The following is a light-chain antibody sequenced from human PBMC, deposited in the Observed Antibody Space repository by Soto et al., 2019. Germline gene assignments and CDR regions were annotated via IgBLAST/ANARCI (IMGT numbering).Light chain of an antibody. CDR3: HQSFITPPLT. J-gene: IGKJ4*01. CDR1: QSISTY. Sequence: DIQMTQSPSSLSASIGDRITITCRASQSISTYLNWYQQKPGKAPNLLIYGASTLQSGVPSRFSGRGSATDFTLTISSLQPEDFATYFCHQSFITPPLTFGGGTQVDIK. CDR2: GAS. V-gene: IGKV1-39*01.